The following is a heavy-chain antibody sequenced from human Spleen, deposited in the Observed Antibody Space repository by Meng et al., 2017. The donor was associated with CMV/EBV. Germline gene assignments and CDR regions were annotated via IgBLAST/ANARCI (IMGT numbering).Heavy chain of an antibody. Sequence: ASVNVSCKASGYTFTIYDINWVRQATGQGLEWMGWMHTNSGNTGYAQKFQGRVTMTRNTSISTAYMELRSLRSEDTAVYYCARKMSLAATGNYYGMDVWGQGTTVTVSS. J-gene: IGHJ6*02. D-gene: IGHD6-25*01. V-gene: IGHV1-8*01. CDR2: MHTNSGNT. CDR3: ARKMSLAATGNYYGMDV. CDR1: GYTFTIYD.